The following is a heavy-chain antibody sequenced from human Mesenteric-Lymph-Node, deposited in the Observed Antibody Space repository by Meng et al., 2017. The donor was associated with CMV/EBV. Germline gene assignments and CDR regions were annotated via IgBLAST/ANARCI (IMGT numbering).Heavy chain of an antibody. CDR3: ARAPHYDFLSGYYLDY. D-gene: IGHD3-3*01. CDR2: IYYSGST. V-gene: IGHV4-61*05. Sequence: SETLSLTCTVSGGSIGGSHYYWGWIRQPPGKGLEWIGYIYYSGSTNYNPSLKSRVTMSLDTSKNQFSLRLTSVTAADTAVYYCARAPHYDFLSGYYLDYWGQGTLVTVSS. J-gene: IGHJ4*02. CDR1: GGSIGGSHYY.